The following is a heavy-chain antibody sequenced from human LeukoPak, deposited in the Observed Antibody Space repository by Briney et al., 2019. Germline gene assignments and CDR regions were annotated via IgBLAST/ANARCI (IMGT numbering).Heavy chain of an antibody. CDR3: ARVLYRGYSYGTLDY. J-gene: IGHJ4*02. CDR2: INPNSGGT. D-gene: IGHD5-18*01. CDR1: GYTFTGYY. V-gene: IGHV1-2*02. Sequence: ASVKVSCKASGYTFTGYYMHWVRQAPGQGLEWMGWINPNSGGTNYAQKFQGRVTMTRDTSISTAYMELSRLRSDDTAVYYCARVLYRGYSYGTLDYWGQGTPVTVSS.